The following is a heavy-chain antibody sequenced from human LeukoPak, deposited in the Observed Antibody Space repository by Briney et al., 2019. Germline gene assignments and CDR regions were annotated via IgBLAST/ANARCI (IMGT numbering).Heavy chain of an antibody. D-gene: IGHD2-15*01. CDR3: ARERDSRFDP. CDR2: INHSGST. CDR1: GGSFSGYY. V-gene: IGHV4-34*01. Sequence: SETLSLTCAVYGGSFSGYYWSWIRQPPGKGLEWIGEINHSGSTNYNPSLKSRVTISVDTSKNQFSLKLSSVTAADTAVYYCARERDSRFDPWGQGTLVTVSS. J-gene: IGHJ5*02.